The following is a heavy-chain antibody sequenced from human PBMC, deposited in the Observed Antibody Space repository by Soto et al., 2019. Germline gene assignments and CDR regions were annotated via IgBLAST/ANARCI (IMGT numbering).Heavy chain of an antibody. CDR1: GGSLRGYY. CDR2: INHSGST. Sequence: PSETLSLTCAVYGGSLRGYYWSWIRQPRGRGLEWIGEINHSGSTNYNPSLKSRVTISVDTSKNQFSLKLSSVTAADTAVYYCARAKAGGSIAARPNWFDPWGQGTLVTVSS. V-gene: IGHV4-34*01. J-gene: IGHJ5*02. CDR3: ARAKAGGSIAARPNWFDP. D-gene: IGHD6-6*01.